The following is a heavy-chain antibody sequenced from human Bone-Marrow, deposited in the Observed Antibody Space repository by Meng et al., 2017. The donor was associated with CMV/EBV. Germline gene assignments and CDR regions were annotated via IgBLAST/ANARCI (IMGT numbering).Heavy chain of an antibody. J-gene: IGHJ4*02. D-gene: IGHD3-10*01. V-gene: IGHV3-30*03. CDR2: ISYDGINK. CDR1: GFILSTYG. Sequence: GESLKISWAASGFILSTYGMQWGRQAPGKGLEWMAVISYDGINKYDADSVKGRFIITRDNSKNTLYLQIKSLIAEDATVYYCSTSPIGSDTYYDGSDYWGQGTLVTVSS. CDR3: STSPIGSDTYYDGSDY.